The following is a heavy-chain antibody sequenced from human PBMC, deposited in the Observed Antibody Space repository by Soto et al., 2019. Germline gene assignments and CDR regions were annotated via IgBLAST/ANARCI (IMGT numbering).Heavy chain of an antibody. CDR3: ARGQRGSGRYWD. J-gene: IGHJ4*02. V-gene: IGHV4-34*01. D-gene: IGHD3-10*01. CDR2: INHSGST. Sequence: LSLTCAVYGGSFSGYYWSWIRQPPGKGLEWIGEINHSGSTNYNPSLKSRVTISVDTSKNQFSLKLSSVTAADTAVYYCARGQRGSGRYWDWGQGTLVTVSS. CDR1: GGSFSGYY.